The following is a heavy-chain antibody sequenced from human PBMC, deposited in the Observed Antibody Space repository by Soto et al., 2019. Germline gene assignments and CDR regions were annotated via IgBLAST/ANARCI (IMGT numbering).Heavy chain of an antibody. J-gene: IGHJ6*03. D-gene: IGHD5-12*01. CDR3: ARRGYSGYDRYYYYYMDV. V-gene: IGHV4-59*08. CDR2: IYYSGST. Sequence: PSETLSLTCTVSGCSISSYYWSWIRQPPGKGLEWIGYIYYSGSTNYNPSLKSRVTISVDTSKNQFSLKLSSVTAADTAVYYCARRGYSGYDRYYYYYMDVWGKGTTVTVSS. CDR1: GCSISSYY.